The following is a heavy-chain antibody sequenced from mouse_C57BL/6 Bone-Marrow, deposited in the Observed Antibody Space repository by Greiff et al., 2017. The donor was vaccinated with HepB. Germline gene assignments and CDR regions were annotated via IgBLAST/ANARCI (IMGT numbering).Heavy chain of an antibody. CDR3: ARQPYYYGSSYHAMDY. CDR2: ISSGSSTI. D-gene: IGHD1-1*01. CDR1: GFTFSDYG. J-gene: IGHJ4*01. V-gene: IGHV5-17*01. Sequence: VQLVESGGGLVKPGGSLKLSCAASGFTFSDYGMHWVRQAPEKGLEWVAYISSGSSTIYYADTVKGRFTISRDNAKNTLFLQMTSLRSEDTAMYYCARQPYYYGSSYHAMDYWGQGTSVTVSS.